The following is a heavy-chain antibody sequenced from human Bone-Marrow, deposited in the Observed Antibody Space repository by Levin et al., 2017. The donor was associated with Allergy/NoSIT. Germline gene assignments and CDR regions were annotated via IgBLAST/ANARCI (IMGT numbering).Heavy chain of an antibody. CDR2: ISGSGYTT. CDR3: ARDYVDIVGASDY. D-gene: IGHD5-12*01. Sequence: PGGSLRLSCAASGFTFSSYAMSWVRQAPGKGLEWVSAISGSGYTTYYADSVKGRFTISRDNSKNTLYLQMNSLRAEDTAVYYCARDYVDIVGASDYWGQGTLVTVSS. V-gene: IGHV3-23*01. CDR1: GFTFSSYA. J-gene: IGHJ4*02.